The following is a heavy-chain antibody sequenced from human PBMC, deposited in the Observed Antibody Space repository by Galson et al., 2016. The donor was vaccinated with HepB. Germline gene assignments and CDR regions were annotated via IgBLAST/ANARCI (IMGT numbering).Heavy chain of an antibody. CDR1: GGTFSSYA. Sequence: SVKVSCKATGGTFSSYAVSWVRQAPGQGLEWMGGIIPILDTANYAQKFQGRVTITADKSTSTAYMVLSSLRSEDTAMYYCAIGPGLDWFDCWGQGTLVTVSS. V-gene: IGHV1-69*10. D-gene: IGHD3-9*01. CDR3: AIGPGLDWFDC. CDR2: IIPILDTA. J-gene: IGHJ4*02.